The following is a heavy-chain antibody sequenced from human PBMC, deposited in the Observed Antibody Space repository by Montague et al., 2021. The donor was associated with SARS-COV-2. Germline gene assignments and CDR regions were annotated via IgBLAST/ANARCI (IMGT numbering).Heavy chain of an antibody. Sequence: SLRLSCAASGFTFSSFAVHWVRQAPGKGLEWVAVISYDGSDKYYVDSVEGRFTISRDNSKNTLYLQMNSLGAEDTAVYYCARDVYSSSWFARPDNWGQGTLVTVSS. J-gene: IGHJ4*02. CDR2: ISYDGSDK. V-gene: IGHV3-30*04. CDR1: GFTFSSFA. CDR3: ARDVYSSSWFARPDN. D-gene: IGHD6-13*01.